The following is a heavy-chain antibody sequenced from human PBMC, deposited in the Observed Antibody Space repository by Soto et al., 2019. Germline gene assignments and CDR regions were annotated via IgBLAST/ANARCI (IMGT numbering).Heavy chain of an antibody. J-gene: IGHJ4*02. CDR2: ISAYNGNT. CDR3: ARDVEMPTISGGFDY. D-gene: IGHD3-16*01. Sequence: GASVKLCCKASGYTFTSYGISWVRQAPGQGLEWMGWISAYNGNTNYAQKLQGRVTMTTDTSTSTAYMELRSLRSDDTAVYYCARDVEMPTISGGFDYWGQGTLVTVSS. CDR1: GYTFTSYG. V-gene: IGHV1-18*01.